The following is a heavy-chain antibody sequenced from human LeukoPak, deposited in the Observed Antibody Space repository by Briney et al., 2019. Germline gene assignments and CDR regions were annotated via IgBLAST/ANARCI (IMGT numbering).Heavy chain of an antibody. V-gene: IGHV4-34*01. CDR1: GGSFSGYY. J-gene: IGHJ6*02. CDR3: ARSPPLDYDFWSGYHTTPFYYYYYGMDV. CDR2: INHSGST. D-gene: IGHD3-3*01. Sequence: SETLSLTCAVYGGSFSGYYWSWIRQPPGKGLEWIGEINHSGSTNYNPSLKSRVTISVDTSKNQFSLKLSSVTAADTAVYYCARSPPLDYDFWSGYHTTPFYYYYYGMDVWGQGTTVTVSS.